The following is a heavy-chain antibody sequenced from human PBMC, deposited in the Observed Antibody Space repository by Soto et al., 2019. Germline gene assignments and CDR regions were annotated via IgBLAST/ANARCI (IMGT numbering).Heavy chain of an antibody. CDR1: GFTFSSYA. D-gene: IGHD1-26*01. J-gene: IGHJ4*02. V-gene: IGHV3-30-3*01. Sequence: QVQLVESGGGVVQPGRSLRLSCAASGFTFSSYAMHWVRQAPGKGLEWVAVISYDGSNKYYADSVKGRFTISRDNSKITLYLQMTSLRAEDTAVYYCARPPPSGSYPGYYFDYWGQGTLVTVSS. CDR2: ISYDGSNK. CDR3: ARPPPSGSYPGYYFDY.